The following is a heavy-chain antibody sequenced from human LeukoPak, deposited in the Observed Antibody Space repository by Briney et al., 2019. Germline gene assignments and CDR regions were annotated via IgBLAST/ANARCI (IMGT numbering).Heavy chain of an antibody. CDR2: ISASGDGT. CDR1: GFIFNKHA. J-gene: IGHJ4*02. D-gene: IGHD2-21*01. CDR3: ATHLAYCPTESCSFFDY. Sequence: GGSLRLSCAASGFIFNKHAMSWVRRAPGKGLEWVSAISASGDGTFYTDSVKGRFTVSRDNSKNMLYLQMNSLRGDDTAVYYCATHLAYCPTESCSFFDYWGQGALVTVSS. V-gene: IGHV3-23*01.